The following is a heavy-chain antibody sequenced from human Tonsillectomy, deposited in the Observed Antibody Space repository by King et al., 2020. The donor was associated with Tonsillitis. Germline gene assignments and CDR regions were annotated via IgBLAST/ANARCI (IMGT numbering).Heavy chain of an antibody. CDR2: IYYSGST. CDR3: ARGGVYSNYGYDAFDI. Sequence: VQLQESGPGLVKPSETLSLTCTVSGGSISSYYWSWIRQPPGKGLEWIGYIYYSGSTNYNPSLKSRVTISVDTSKNQFSLKLSSVTAADTAVYYWARGGVYSNYGYDAFDIWGQGTMVTVSS. CDR1: GGSISSYY. D-gene: IGHD4-11*01. V-gene: IGHV4-59*01. J-gene: IGHJ3*02.